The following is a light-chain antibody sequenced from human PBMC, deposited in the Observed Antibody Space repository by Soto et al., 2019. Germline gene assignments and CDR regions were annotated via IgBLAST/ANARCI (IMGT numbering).Light chain of an antibody. CDR1: SSDVGYYNY. Sequence: QSALTQPASVSGSPGQSIAISCTGTSSDVGYYNYVSWYQQHPGKAPNVMIYDVNNRPSGVPDRFSGSKSGNTASLTTSGLQAEDEADYYCSSYTSSSTYVFGTGTKLTVL. J-gene: IGLJ1*01. CDR3: SSYTSSSTYV. CDR2: DVN. V-gene: IGLV2-14*01.